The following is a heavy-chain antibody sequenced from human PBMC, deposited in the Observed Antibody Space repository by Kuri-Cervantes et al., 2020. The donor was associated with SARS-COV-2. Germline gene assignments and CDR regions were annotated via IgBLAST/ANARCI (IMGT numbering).Heavy chain of an antibody. CDR2: ISRSGT. J-gene: IGHJ4*02. CDR3: AKVSDSMTTVTTLGV. CDR1: GFTFSTYA. V-gene: IGHV3-23*01. D-gene: IGHD4-17*01. Sequence: ETLSLTCAASGFTFSTYAMSWVRQAPGKGPEWVSAISRSGTYYADSVKGRFTISRDNSKNTLYLQMNSLRAEDTAVYYCAKVSDSMTTVTTLGVWGQGTLVTVSS.